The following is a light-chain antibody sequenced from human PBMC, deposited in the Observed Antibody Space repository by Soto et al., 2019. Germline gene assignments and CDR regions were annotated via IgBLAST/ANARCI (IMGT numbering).Light chain of an antibody. V-gene: IGLV6-57*04. Sequence: NFMLTQPHSVSESPGKTVTISCTRSXGSIASNYVQWYQQRPGSAPTTVIYEDNQRPSGVPDRFSGSIDSSSNSASLTISGLKTEDEADDYCQSDDSSNFYVFGTGTKLTVL. CDR1: XGSIASNY. J-gene: IGLJ1*01. CDR3: QSDDSSNFYV. CDR2: EDN.